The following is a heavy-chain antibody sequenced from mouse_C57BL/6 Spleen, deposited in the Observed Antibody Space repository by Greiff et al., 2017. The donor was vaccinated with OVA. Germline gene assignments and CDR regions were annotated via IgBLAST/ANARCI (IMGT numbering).Heavy chain of an antibody. V-gene: IGHV1-50*01. Sequence: VQLQQPGAELVKPGASVKLSCKASGYTFTSYWMQWVKQRPGQGLEWIGEIDPSDSYTNYNQKFKGKATLTVDTSSSTAYMQLSSLTSEDSAVYYCARLTAQDYWGQGTSVTVSS. CDR3: ARLTAQDY. CDR1: GYTFTSYW. CDR2: IDPSDSYT. D-gene: IGHD3-2*02. J-gene: IGHJ4*01.